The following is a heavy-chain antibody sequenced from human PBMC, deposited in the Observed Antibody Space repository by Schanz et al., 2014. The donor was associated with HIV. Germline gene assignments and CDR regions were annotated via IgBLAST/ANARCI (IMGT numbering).Heavy chain of an antibody. J-gene: IGHJ5*01. Sequence: QVQLVESGGRVVQPGTSLRLSCAASGFTFSIYGMHWVRQAPGKGQEWVAVIRYDGSHTYNADSVKGRFTISRDNSKSTLYLQMNSLRAEDTAVYYCAKDLRANYYGPQVDWFDSWGQGTRVTVTS. CDR1: GFTFSIYG. CDR2: IRYDGSHT. CDR3: AKDLRANYYGPQVDWFDS. V-gene: IGHV3-33*06. D-gene: IGHD3-10*01.